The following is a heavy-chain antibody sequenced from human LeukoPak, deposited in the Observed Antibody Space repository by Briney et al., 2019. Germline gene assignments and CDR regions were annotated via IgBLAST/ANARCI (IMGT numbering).Heavy chain of an antibody. D-gene: IGHD3-22*01. CDR2: IYYSGST. Sequence: SETLSLTCTVSGGSISSSSYYWGWIRQPPGKGLEWIGSIYYSGSTYYNPSLKSRVTISVDTSKNQFSLNLSSVTAADTAVYYCARTKYYYDNTDVWGQGTTVTVSS. J-gene: IGHJ6*02. CDR3: ARTKYYYDNTDV. CDR1: GGSISSSSYY. V-gene: IGHV4-39*07.